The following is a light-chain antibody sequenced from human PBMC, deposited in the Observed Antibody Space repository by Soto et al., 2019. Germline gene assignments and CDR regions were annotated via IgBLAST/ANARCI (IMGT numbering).Light chain of an antibody. CDR3: QQYNSSPRT. CDR2: KAS. J-gene: IGKJ1*01. CDR1: QSISSW. Sequence: DIQMTQSPSTLSASVGDRVTITCRASQSISSWLAWYQQKPGKAPKLLIYKASSLESGVPSRFSGSGSGTEFTLTISSLQRNDFATYYCQQYNSSPRTFGQGTKVEIK. V-gene: IGKV1-5*03.